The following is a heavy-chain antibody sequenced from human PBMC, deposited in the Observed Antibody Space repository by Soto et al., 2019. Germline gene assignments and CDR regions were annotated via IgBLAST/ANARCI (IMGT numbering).Heavy chain of an antibody. CDR1: GFTFSSYW. CDR3: ARYHRVVPAAMLDY. J-gene: IGHJ4*02. Sequence: PGGSLRLSCAASGFTFSSYWMSWVRQAPGKGLEWVANIKQDGSEKYYVDSVKGRFTISRDNAKNSLYLQMNSLRAEDTAVYYCARYHRVVPAAMLDYWGQGTLVTVSS. V-gene: IGHV3-7*01. D-gene: IGHD2-2*01. CDR2: IKQDGSEK.